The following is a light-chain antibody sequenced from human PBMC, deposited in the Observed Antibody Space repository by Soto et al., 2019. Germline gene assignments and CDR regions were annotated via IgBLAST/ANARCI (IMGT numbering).Light chain of an antibody. CDR1: QDVGKW. J-gene: IGKJ4*01. CDR2: GAS. CDR3: QQSYSTPLT. V-gene: IGKV1-12*01. Sequence: DIQMTQSPPSVSASVGDRVTITCRASQDVGKWLAWYQQKPGKAPTLLIHGASSLQSGVPPRYSGSGYGTDFTLTISSLQPEDFATYYCQQSYSTPLTFGGGTKVEI.